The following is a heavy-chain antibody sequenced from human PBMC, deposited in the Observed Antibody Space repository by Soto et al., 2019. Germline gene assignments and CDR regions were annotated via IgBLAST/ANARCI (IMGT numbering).Heavy chain of an antibody. CDR2: LYTGGST. V-gene: IGHV3-53*04. CDR1: GFTVSSYY. Sequence: EVQVVESGGGLVQPGGSMRLSCAASGFTVSSYYMNWVRQAPGKGLEWVSVLYTGGSTYYADSVNGRFTISRHNSENTLYLQMNSLRVEDTAVYYCARGDLTDVWGKATTVTVSS. J-gene: IGHJ6*04. CDR3: ARGDLTDV.